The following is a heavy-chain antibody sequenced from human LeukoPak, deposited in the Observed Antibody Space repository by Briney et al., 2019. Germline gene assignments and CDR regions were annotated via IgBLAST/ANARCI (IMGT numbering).Heavy chain of an antibody. V-gene: IGHV3-23*01. CDR2: IIGSGGST. CDR3: AKRKSGSSGLYFFDY. D-gene: IGHD3-10*01. Sequence: GGSLRLSCAASGFTFNSYAMSWVRQAPGKGLEWVSAIIGSGGSTYYADSVEGRFTVSRDNSKNTVYLQMNGLRAEDTAIYYCAKRKSGSSGLYFFDYWGQGTQVTVSS. CDR1: GFTFNSYA. J-gene: IGHJ4*02.